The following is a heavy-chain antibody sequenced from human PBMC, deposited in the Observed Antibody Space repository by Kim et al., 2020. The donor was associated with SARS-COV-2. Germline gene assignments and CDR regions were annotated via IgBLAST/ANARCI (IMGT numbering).Heavy chain of an antibody. Sequence: SETLSLTCAVYGGSFSGYYWSWIRQPPGKGLEWIGEINHSGSTNYNPSLKSRVTISVDTSKNQFSLKLSSVTAADTAVYYCAREMATTYYYYGMDVWGQG. CDR2: INHSGST. D-gene: IGHD5-12*01. CDR1: GGSFSGYY. V-gene: IGHV4-34*01. CDR3: AREMATTYYYYGMDV. J-gene: IGHJ6*02.